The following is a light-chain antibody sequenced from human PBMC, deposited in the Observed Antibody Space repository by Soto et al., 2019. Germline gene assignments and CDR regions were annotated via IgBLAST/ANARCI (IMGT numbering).Light chain of an antibody. CDR1: QSVSSN. CDR2: DAS. Sequence: EIVLTKSPGTLSLSPGEIATLSCRASQSVSSNLARYQQKPGQAPRLLIYDASNRATGIPARLSGSGSGTDFTLTISSLEPEDFAVYYCQQRSNLPPWTFGQGGMVDIK. CDR3: QQRSNLPPWT. J-gene: IGKJ1*01. V-gene: IGKV3-11*01.